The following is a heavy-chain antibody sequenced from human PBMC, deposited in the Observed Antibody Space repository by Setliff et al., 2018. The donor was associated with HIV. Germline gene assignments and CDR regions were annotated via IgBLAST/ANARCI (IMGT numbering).Heavy chain of an antibody. J-gene: IGHJ6*03. D-gene: IGHD6-6*01. CDR2: IYYSGNT. V-gene: IGHV4-59*08. CDR1: GASIRGHY. CDR3: ARHGDSSSSPYHYYYYMDV. Sequence: SETLSLTCSVSGASIRGHYWSWIRQSPGKGLEWIGNIYYSGNTNYNPSFKSRVTISVDTSKNQFSLRVNSVTAADTAVYYCARHGDSSSSPYHYYYYMDVWGKGTTVTVSS.